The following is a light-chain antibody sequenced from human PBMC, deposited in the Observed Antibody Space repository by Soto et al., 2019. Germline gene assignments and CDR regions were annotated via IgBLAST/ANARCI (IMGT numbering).Light chain of an antibody. CDR3: ISCGASRTR. Sequence: QSALTQPASGSGSPGQSITIPCTGTSSDIGGYNYVSWYQQHPGKAPKLMIFDVSYRPSGISDRFSGSKSGNTASLTISGLQPEDGADYYCISCGASRTRLGGGTKVTVL. J-gene: IGLJ2*01. CDR1: SSDIGGYNY. V-gene: IGLV2-14*03. CDR2: DVS.